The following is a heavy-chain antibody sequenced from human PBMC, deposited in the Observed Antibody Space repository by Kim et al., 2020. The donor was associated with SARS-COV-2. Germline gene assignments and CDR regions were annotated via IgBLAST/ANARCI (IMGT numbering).Heavy chain of an antibody. J-gene: IGHJ4*02. CDR2: P. V-gene: IGHV7-4-1*02. Sequence: PTYAQGFTGRFVFSLDTSVSTAYLQISSLKAEDTAVYYCARGYSYGPADYWGQGTLVTVSS. D-gene: IGHD5-18*01. CDR3: ARGYSYGPADY.